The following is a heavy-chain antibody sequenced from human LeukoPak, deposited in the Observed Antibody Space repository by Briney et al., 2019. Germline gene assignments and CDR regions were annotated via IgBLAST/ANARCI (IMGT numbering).Heavy chain of an antibody. CDR1: GLTFSSYS. CDR2: VSGSGGGT. J-gene: IGHJ3*02. Sequence: PGGSLRLSCAASGLTFSSYSMSWVRQAPGKGLEWVSAVSGSGGGTYYVESVRGRFTISRDNSKNTLYLQMNSLRAEDTAVYYCAKYSSSSVNDAFDIWGQGTLVTVSS. D-gene: IGHD6-6*01. V-gene: IGHV3-23*01. CDR3: AKYSSSSVNDAFDI.